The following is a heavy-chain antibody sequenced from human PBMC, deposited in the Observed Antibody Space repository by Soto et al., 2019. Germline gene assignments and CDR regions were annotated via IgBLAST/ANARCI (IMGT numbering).Heavy chain of an antibody. CDR3: ARRNCSGGSCYSQEYYFDY. Sequence: TSETLSLTCTVSGGSISSSSYYWGWIRQPPGKGLEWIGSIYYSGSTYYNPSLKSRVTISVDTSKNQFSLKLSSVTAADTAVYYCARRNCSGGSCYSQEYYFDYWGQGTLVTVSS. V-gene: IGHV4-39*01. CDR2: IYYSGST. CDR1: GGSISSSSYY. J-gene: IGHJ4*02. D-gene: IGHD2-15*01.